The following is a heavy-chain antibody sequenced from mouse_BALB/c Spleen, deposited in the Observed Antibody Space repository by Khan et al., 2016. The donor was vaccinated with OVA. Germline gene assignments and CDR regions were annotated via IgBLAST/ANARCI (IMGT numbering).Heavy chain of an antibody. CDR1: GYSITSDYA. J-gene: IGHJ2*01. Sequence: EVQLQESGPGLVKPSQSLSLTCTVTGYSITSDYAWNWIRQFPGNKLEWMGFISYSGNTTYNPSLKSRISITRDTSKNQFFLQLHSVTTEDTATYYCARVYGVDLDSWGQGTTLTASS. CDR2: ISYSGNT. CDR3: ARVYGVDLDS. D-gene: IGHD1-1*01. V-gene: IGHV3-2*02.